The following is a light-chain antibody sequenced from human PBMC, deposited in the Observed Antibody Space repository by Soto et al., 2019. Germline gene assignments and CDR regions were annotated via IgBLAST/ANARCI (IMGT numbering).Light chain of an antibody. J-gene: IGLJ3*02. Sequence: NFLLTQPHSVSESPGKTVTISCTRSSGSIASNYVQRYQQRPGSAPTTVIYEDNQRPSGVPDRFSGSIDSSSNSASLTISGLKTEDEADYYCQSYDSSNHEVFGGGTKLTVL. CDR2: EDN. CDR1: SGSIASNY. CDR3: QSYDSSNHEV. V-gene: IGLV6-57*03.